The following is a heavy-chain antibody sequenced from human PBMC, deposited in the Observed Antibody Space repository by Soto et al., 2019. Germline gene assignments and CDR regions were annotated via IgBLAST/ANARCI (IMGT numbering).Heavy chain of an antibody. CDR3: ARGHSGYDPFFDY. D-gene: IGHD5-12*01. CDR2: ISSSSSTI. V-gene: IGHV3-48*01. CDR1: GFTFSSYS. J-gene: IGHJ4*02. Sequence: EVQLVESGGGLVQPGGSLRLSCAASGFTFSSYSTNWVRQAPGKGLEWVSYISSSSSTIYYADSVKGRFTISRDNAKNSLYLQMNSLRAEDTAVYYCARGHSGYDPFFDYWGQGTLVTVSS.